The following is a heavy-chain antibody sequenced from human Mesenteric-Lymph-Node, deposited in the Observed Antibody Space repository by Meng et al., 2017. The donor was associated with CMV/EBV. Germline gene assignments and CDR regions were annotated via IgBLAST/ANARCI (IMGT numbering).Heavy chain of an antibody. V-gene: IGHV1-2*02. Sequence: ASVKVSCKASGYTFTGYYMHWVRQAPGQGLEWMGWINPNSGGTNYEQKFQGRVTTTRDTSISTAYMELSRLRSDDTAVYYCARGSGYYDFWSGYYPISDYWGQGTLVTVSS. CDR3: ARGSGYYDFWSGYYPISDY. CDR2: INPNSGGT. D-gene: IGHD3-3*01. J-gene: IGHJ4*02. CDR1: GYTFTGYY.